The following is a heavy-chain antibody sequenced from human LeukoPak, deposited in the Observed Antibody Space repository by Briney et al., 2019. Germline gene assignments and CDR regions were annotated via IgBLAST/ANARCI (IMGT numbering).Heavy chain of an antibody. CDR2: IYSSGSS. CDR3: VRDRGYCSSISCYYYFDY. D-gene: IGHD2-2*01. V-gene: IGHV4-4*07. Sequence: PSETLSLTCTVSGASISSYYWNWIRQPAGKGLEWIGRIYSSGSSNYNPSLKRRATMSVDTSKNQFSLKLSSVTAADTAVYYCVRDRGYCSSISCYYYFDYWGQGTLVTVSS. CDR1: GASISSYY. J-gene: IGHJ4*02.